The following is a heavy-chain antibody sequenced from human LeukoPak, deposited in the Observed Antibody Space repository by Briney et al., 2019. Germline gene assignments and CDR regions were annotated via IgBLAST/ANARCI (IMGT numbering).Heavy chain of an antibody. J-gene: IGHJ6*02. CDR3: ARANYGSGSDYSYGTSL. CDR1: GFTSRYYA. CDR2: ISSNGGST. Sequence: PGGSLRPSCSASGFTSRYYAMHSARQTAGKGLEFVSGISSNGGSTYYADSLKGRFTISRDNSKNTLYLQMNSLRAEDTAVYYCARANYGSGSDYSYGTSLWGQGSTVTVSS. V-gene: IGHV3-64*04. D-gene: IGHD3-10*01.